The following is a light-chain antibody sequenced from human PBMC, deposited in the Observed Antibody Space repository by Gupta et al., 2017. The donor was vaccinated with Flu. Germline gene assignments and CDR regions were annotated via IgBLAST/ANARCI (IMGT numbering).Light chain of an antibody. CDR1: FGSVPTTYH. J-gene: IGLJ3*02. V-gene: IGLV8-61*01. Sequence: QTAVTQEPSFSVSSGGTVTLTCGLTFGSVPTTYHPSCYQQTPGHAPRTLIYRTNTRSSGVPDRFSGSILGNKAALTITGAQADDDSDYYCMHYMSSGIWVFGGGTKLTVL. CDR2: RTN. CDR3: MHYMSSGIWV.